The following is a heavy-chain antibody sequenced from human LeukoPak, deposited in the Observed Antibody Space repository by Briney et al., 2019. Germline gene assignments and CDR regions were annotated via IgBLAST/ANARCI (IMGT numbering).Heavy chain of an antibody. J-gene: IGHJ4*02. CDR3: AKDVPSKYRARQEGFFDY. Sequence: GGSLRPSCAASGFSFSIFAMSWVRQAPGKGLEWVSSISAGSRGTYYADSVKGRFTVSRDNSKNTLYLQVDSLRAEDTAVYYCAKDVPSKYRARQEGFFDYWGQGTLVTVSS. D-gene: IGHD2-2*01. V-gene: IGHV3-23*01. CDR2: ISAGSRGT. CDR1: GFSFSIFA.